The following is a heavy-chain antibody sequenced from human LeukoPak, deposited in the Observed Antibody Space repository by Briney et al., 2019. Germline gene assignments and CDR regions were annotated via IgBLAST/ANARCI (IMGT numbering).Heavy chain of an antibody. CDR2: INHSGST. Sequence: PSETLSLTCAVYGGSFSGYYWSWIRQPPGKGLEWIGEINHSGSTNYNPSLKSRVTISVDTSKSQFSLKLNSVTAADTAVYFCARGTYDSSRYYYFDYWGQGALVTVSS. V-gene: IGHV4-34*01. D-gene: IGHD3-22*01. CDR3: ARGTYDSSRYYYFDY. CDR1: GGSFSGYY. J-gene: IGHJ4*02.